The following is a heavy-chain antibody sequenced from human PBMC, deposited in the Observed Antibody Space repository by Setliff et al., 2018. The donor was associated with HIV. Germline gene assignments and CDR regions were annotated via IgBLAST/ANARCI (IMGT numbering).Heavy chain of an antibody. CDR1: GYTFTSYG. J-gene: IGHJ5*02. CDR2: INTGNGYT. Sequence: ASVKVSCKTSGYTFTSYGISWVRQAPGQGLEWMGWINTGNGYTKYSQKFQDRVTITRDTSANTGYMELSGLRSEDTAVYYCARDGCSGQRCYLFNWFDPWGQGTLVTVSS. V-gene: IGHV1-3*04. D-gene: IGHD2-15*01. CDR3: ARDGCSGQRCYLFNWFDP.